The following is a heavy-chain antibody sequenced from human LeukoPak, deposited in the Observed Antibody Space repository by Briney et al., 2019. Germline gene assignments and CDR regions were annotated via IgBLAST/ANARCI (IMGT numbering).Heavy chain of an antibody. CDR3: ARMGGGAVPFP. D-gene: IGHD2-8*01. CDR1: GFTFSDYV. J-gene: IGHJ5*02. CDR2: ISSGAGSA. Sequence: GSLRLSRAASGFTFSDYVMSWVRQAPGKGLEWVSSISSGAGSAYYADSVKGRVTISRNNFKDTLYLQMNSLRAEDTAIYYCARMGGGAVPFPWGQGTLGTVSS. V-gene: IGHV3-23*01.